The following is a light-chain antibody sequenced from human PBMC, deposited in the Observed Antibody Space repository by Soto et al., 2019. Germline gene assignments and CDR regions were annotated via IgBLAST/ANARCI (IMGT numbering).Light chain of an antibody. CDR1: NNDIGGYNY. Sequence: QSVLTQPASVSGSPGQSIAISCTGTNNDIGGYNYVSWYQQHPGKAPKLMIYDVTDRPSGVSSRFSGSKSGSAASLTISGLQSEDEADYYCSSYSSSTTPMVFGGGTKVTVL. J-gene: IGLJ2*01. V-gene: IGLV2-14*03. CDR3: SSYSSSTTPMV. CDR2: DVT.